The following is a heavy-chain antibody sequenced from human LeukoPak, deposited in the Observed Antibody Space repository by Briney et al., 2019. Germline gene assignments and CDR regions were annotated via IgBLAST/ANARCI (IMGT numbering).Heavy chain of an antibody. CDR2: IGIDSGNT. D-gene: IGHD1-1*01. CDR1: GFPFIEYS. Sequence: GGSLRLSCTASGFPFIEYSMNWVRQVPGKGLEWIAYIGIDSGNTKYADSVRGRFTISADKTKNSLYLQMNRLRIEDTAVYYCARDHNYAFDNWGQGTLVSVAS. V-gene: IGHV3-48*01. J-gene: IGHJ4*02. CDR3: ARDHNYAFDN.